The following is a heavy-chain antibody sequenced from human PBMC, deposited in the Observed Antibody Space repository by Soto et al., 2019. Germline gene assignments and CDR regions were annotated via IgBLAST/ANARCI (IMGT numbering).Heavy chain of an antibody. J-gene: IGHJ4*02. V-gene: IGHV3-15*07. Sequence: PGGSLRLSCAASGFTFSNAWMNWVRQAPGKGLEWVGRIKSKTDGGTTDYAAPVKGRFTISRDDSKNTLYLQMNSLKTEDTAVYYCTTTTYYYDSSGYYHPVDYWGQGTLVTVSS. CDR1: GFTFSNAW. CDR3: TTTTYYYDSSGYYHPVDY. CDR2: IKSKTDGGTT. D-gene: IGHD3-22*01.